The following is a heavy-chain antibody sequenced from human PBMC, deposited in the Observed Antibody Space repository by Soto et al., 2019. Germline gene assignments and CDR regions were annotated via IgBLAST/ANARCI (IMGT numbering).Heavy chain of an antibody. CDR3: AREMPQVNIWDAFDI. CDR1: GGTFSSYA. Sequence: SVKVSCKASGGTFSSYAIRWVRQAPGQGLEWMGGIIPIFGTANYAQKFQGRVTITADKSTSTAYMELSSLRSEDTAVYYCAREMPQVNIWDAFDIWGQGTMVTVSS. V-gene: IGHV1-69*06. D-gene: IGHD3-9*01. J-gene: IGHJ3*02. CDR2: IIPIFGTA.